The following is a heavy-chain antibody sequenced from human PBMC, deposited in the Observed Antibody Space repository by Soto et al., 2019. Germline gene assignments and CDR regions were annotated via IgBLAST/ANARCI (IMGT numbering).Heavy chain of an antibody. D-gene: IGHD3-3*01. V-gene: IGHV4-34*01. Sequence: LSLTCAVSGGSFSGYYWSCIRQPPGKWLEWIGEINHSGSTNYNPSLKSRVTISVDTSKNQFSLKLSSVTAADTAVYYCARGRGTYYDFWSGYYRGLYYFDYWGQGTLVTVSS. CDR2: INHSGST. J-gene: IGHJ4*02. CDR1: GGSFSGYY. CDR3: ARGRGTYYDFWSGYYRGLYYFDY.